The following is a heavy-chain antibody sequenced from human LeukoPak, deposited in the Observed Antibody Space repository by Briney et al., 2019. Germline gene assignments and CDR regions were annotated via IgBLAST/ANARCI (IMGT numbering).Heavy chain of an antibody. CDR1: GYTFTSYD. D-gene: IGHD3-22*01. J-gene: IGHJ5*02. Sequence: ASVKVSCKASGYTFTSYDINWVRQATGQGLEWMGWINPNNGGTKLAQKFRGRVTMTTDTSISTAYMELSKLTSDDTAVYYCARDQGNGYYINWFDPWGQGTLVTVSS. V-gene: IGHV1-2*02. CDR2: INPNNGGT. CDR3: ARDQGNGYYINWFDP.